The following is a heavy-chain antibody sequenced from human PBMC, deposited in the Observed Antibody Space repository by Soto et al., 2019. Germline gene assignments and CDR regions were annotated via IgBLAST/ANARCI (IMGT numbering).Heavy chain of an antibody. CDR2: IIPIFGTA. D-gene: IGHD3-10*01. Sequence: QVQLVQSGAEVKKPGSSVKVSCKASGGTFSSYAISWVRQAPGQGLEWMGGIIPIFGTANYAQKFQGRVTITADESTSTAYMELSSLRSEDTAVYYCARDLTDYYGSGSYGDMGVWGQGTTVTVSS. CDR1: GGTFSSYA. CDR3: ARDLTDYYGSGSYGDMGV. V-gene: IGHV1-69*01. J-gene: IGHJ6*02.